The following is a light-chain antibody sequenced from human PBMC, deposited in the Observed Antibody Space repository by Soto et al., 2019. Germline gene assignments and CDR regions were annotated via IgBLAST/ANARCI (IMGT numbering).Light chain of an antibody. CDR3: SSYAGSNNFV. J-gene: IGLJ1*01. CDR1: SSNIGAGYD. V-gene: IGLV1-40*01. CDR2: GR. Sequence: QSVLTQPPSVSGAPGQRVTISCTGSSSNIGAGYDVQWYQQFPGTAPKLLLYGRNRPSGVPDRFSGSKSGNTASLTVSGLQADDEAHYYCSSYAGSNNFVFGTGTKLTVL.